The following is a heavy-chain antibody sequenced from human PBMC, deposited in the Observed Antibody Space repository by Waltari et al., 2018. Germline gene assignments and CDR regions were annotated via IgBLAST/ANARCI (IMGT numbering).Heavy chain of an antibody. Sequence: EVQLVESGGGLVQPGGSLRLSCAASGFTFSNYWMHWVRQAPGRGLVSVAQINIDGTITGYADSVKGRFTISRDNARNTLFLQMHSLRAEDTALYYCVLYSRRLLGDYWGQGTVVTVSS. CDR1: GFTFSNYW. J-gene: IGHJ4*02. D-gene: IGHD3-22*01. V-gene: IGHV3-74*01. CDR3: VLYSRRLLGDY. CDR2: INIDGTIT.